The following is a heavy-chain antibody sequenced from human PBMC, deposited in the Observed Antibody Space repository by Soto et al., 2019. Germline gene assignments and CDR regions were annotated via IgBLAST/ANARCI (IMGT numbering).Heavy chain of an antibody. CDR1: GFSVENYA. CDR2: ISGSGGTT. J-gene: IGHJ6*02. V-gene: IGHV3-23*01. CDR3: AKGSWAIFGVPAGAYYAIDV. D-gene: IGHD3-3*01. Sequence: GWSLGLSCVAAGFSVENYAMSWVRQAPGKGLELVSAISGSGGTTYYSDSVKGRFTISRDNSKNTVYLQMNDLRVEDAAEYFCAKGSWAIFGVPAGAYYAIDVWGEATTATASS.